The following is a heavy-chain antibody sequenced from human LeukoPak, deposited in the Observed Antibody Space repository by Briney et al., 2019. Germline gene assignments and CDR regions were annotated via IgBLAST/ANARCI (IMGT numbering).Heavy chain of an antibody. CDR3: AKGTKPVMTIPDY. CDR2: ISWNSGSI. D-gene: IGHD4/OR15-4a*01. Sequence: PGGSLRLSCAASGFTFDDYAMHWVRQAPGKGLEWVSGISWNSGSIDYADSVKGRFTISRDNAKNSLFLQMNSLRAEDTAVYYCAKGTKPVMTIPDYWGQGTLVTVSS. CDR1: GFTFDDYA. J-gene: IGHJ4*02. V-gene: IGHV3-9*01.